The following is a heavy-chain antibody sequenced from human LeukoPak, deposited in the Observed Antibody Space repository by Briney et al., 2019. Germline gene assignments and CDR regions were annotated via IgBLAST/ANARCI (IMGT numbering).Heavy chain of an antibody. CDR1: GGSISSSSSYY. CDR2: MSNTGRT. Sequence: SETLSLTCTVSGGSISSSSSYYWAWIRQPPGKGLEWIRTMSNTGRTYYNPSLKSRVTISGDTSKNQFSLKVISVTAADTAVFYCARRSQTTAGRGIDYWGQGTLVTVSS. J-gene: IGHJ4*02. CDR3: ARRSQTTAGRGIDY. V-gene: IGHV4-39*01. D-gene: IGHD6-13*01.